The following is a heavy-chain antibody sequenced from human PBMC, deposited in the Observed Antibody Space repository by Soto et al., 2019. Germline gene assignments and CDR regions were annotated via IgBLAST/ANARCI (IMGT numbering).Heavy chain of an antibody. D-gene: IGHD2-21*01. J-gene: IGHJ6*03. CDR3: AKVARLGLHTGIYYYYMDV. CDR1: GFTFSSYA. V-gene: IGHV3-23*01. Sequence: PGGSLRLSCAASGFTFSSYAMSWVRQAPGKGLEWVSAISGSGGSGDSTYYADSVKGRFTISRDISKNTMYLQMNNLRAEDTAVYYCAKVARLGLHTGIYYYYMDVWAKGTTVTVSS. CDR2: ISGSGGSGDST.